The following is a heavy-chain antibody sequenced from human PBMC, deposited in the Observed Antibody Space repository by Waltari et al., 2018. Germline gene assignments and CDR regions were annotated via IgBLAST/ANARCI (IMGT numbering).Heavy chain of an antibody. CDR3: ATWTGGSLGAFDN. D-gene: IGHD3-16*01. J-gene: IGHJ4*02. CDR1: GFAFSNNY. CDR2: IDSGGDT. V-gene: IGHV3-53*01. Sequence: EVQLVESGGGLIQPGGSLRLSWEVSGFAFSNNYMGWVRQAPGKGLEWVSVIDSGGDTYDADAVRGRFTISRDNSKNTLYLQMNSLRVEDTALYYCATWTGGSLGAFDNWGRGTLVTVSA.